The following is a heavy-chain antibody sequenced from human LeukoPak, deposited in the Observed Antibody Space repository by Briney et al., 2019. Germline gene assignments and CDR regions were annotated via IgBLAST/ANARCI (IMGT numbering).Heavy chain of an antibody. J-gene: IGHJ4*02. CDR2: ISGSGGST. D-gene: IGHD3-10*01. CDR1: GFTFSSYA. CDR3: AKDRELLWFGELLFAPDYFDY. V-gene: IGHV3-23*01. Sequence: SGGSLRLSCAASGFTFSSYAMSWVRQAPGKGLEWVSAISGSGGSTYYADSVKGRFTISRDNSKNTLYLQMSSLRAEDTAVYYCAKDRELLWFGELLFAPDYFDYWGQGTLVTVSS.